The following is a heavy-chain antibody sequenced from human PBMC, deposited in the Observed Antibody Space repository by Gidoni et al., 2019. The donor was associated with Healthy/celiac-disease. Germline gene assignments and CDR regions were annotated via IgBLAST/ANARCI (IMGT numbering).Heavy chain of an antibody. CDR3: ASLKKDIVVVPAAAYGMDV. CDR2: IYTSGST. Sequence: QVQLQESGPGLVKPSETLSLTCTVSGGSISSYYWSWIRQPAGKGLEWSGRIYTSGSTNYNPSLKSRVTMSVDTSKNQFSLKLSSVTAADTAVYYCASLKKDIVVVPAAAYGMDVWGQGTTVTVSS. J-gene: IGHJ6*02. CDR1: GGSISSYY. V-gene: IGHV4-4*07. D-gene: IGHD2-2*01.